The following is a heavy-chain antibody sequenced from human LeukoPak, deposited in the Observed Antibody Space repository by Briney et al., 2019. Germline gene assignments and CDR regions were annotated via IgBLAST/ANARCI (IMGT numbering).Heavy chain of an antibody. D-gene: IGHD6-13*01. CDR2: INHSGST. V-gene: IGHV4-34*01. Sequence: RPSETLSLTCAVYGGSFSGYYWSWIRQPPGKGLEWIGEINHSGSTNYNPSLKSRVTISVDTSKNQFSLKLSSVTAADTAVYYCARGRIAAASDYWGQGTLVTVSS. CDR3: ARGRIAAASDY. CDR1: GGSFSGYY. J-gene: IGHJ4*02.